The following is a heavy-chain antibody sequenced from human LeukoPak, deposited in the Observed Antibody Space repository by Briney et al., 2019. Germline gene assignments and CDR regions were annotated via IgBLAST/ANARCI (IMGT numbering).Heavy chain of an antibody. Sequence: ASVKVSCKASGYTFTAYYMHWVRQAPGQGLEWMGWINPDSGVTNYAQKFQGRVTMTRATSITTAYMELSRLRSDDTAIYYCARAYCSGGDCYSKSNFDSWGQGTLVTVSS. CDR2: INPDSGVT. J-gene: IGHJ4*02. V-gene: IGHV1-2*02. CDR1: GYTFTAYY. D-gene: IGHD2-15*01. CDR3: ARAYCSGGDCYSKSNFDS.